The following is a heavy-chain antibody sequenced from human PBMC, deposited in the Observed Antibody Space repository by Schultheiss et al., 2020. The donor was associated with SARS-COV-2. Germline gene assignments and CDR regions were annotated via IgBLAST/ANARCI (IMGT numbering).Heavy chain of an antibody. Sequence: GGSLRLSCAASGFTFSSHAMSWVRQAPGKGLEWVSAISGNGATTYYADSVKGRFTISRDKSKSTLFLQMNSLRAEDAAVYYCAKARVEGLPAGIYYYYMDVWGKGTTVTVSS. D-gene: IGHD2-2*01. CDR3: AKARVEGLPAGIYYYYMDV. CDR1: GFTFSSHA. J-gene: IGHJ6*03. CDR2: ISGNGATT. V-gene: IGHV3-23*01.